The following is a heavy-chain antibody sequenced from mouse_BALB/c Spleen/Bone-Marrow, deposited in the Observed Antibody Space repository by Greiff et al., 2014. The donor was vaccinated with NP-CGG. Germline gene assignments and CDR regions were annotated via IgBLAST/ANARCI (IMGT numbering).Heavy chain of an antibody. Sequence: QVHVKQSDAELVKPGASVKISCKASGYTFTDHAIHWVKQKPEQGLEWIGYISPGTGSIKYNEKFKDKVTLTADKSSSTAYMQLNSLTSEDSTVYFCNYYGNTFDYWGPGTTLTVSS. CDR3: NYYGNTFDY. CDR1: GYTFTDHA. V-gene: IGHV1S53*02. D-gene: IGHD1-1*01. CDR2: ISPGTGSI. J-gene: IGHJ2*01.